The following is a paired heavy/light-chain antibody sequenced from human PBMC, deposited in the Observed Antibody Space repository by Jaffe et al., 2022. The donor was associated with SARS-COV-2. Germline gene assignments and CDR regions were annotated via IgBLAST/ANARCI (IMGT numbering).Heavy chain of an antibody. J-gene: IGHJ4*02. V-gene: IGHV3-23*01. Sequence: EEQLLESGGGLVQPGGSLRLSCAASGFTFRSFTMSWVRQAPGKGLEWVSGISSGGSSTYADSVKGRFFISRDNSNNTLHLQMDSLTAEDTAIYYCARGLPLGYWGQGALVTVSS. CDR3: ARGLPLGY. CDR2: ISSGGSST. D-gene: IGHD5-18*01. CDR1: GFTFRSFT.
Light chain of an antibody. CDR1: QSISSW. CDR2: KAS. J-gene: IGKJ2*01. Sequence: DIQMTQSPSTLSASVGDRVTITCRASQSISSWLAWYQQKPGKAPKLLIYKASTLNSGVPSRFSGSGSGTEFTLTISSLQPDNFATYYCQQYNSFPYTFGQGTKLEIK. V-gene: IGKV1-5*03. CDR3: QQYNSFPYT.